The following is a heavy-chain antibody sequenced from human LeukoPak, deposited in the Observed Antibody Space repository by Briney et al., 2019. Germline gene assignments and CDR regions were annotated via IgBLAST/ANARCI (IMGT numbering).Heavy chain of an antibody. CDR3: ARNDGYHDMLTGYRAFDI. J-gene: IGHJ3*02. CDR2: IYRSESS. Sequence: SETLSLTCSVSGASISGYYWSWIRQPPGKQLEWIGYIYRSESSNYNPSLKSRVTMSLDTPNNQLSLKLSSVTAADTAVYYCARNDGYHDMLTGYRAFDIWGPGTMVTVSS. CDR1: GASISGYY. V-gene: IGHV4-59*12. D-gene: IGHD3-9*01.